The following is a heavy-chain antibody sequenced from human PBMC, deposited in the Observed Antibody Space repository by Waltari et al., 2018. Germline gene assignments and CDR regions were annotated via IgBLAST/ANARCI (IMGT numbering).Heavy chain of an antibody. CDR2: IRSKAYGGTT. CDR1: GFTFGDYA. J-gene: IGHJ4*02. CDR3: TRWVSEWLSLDY. Sequence: EVQLVESGGGLVQPGRSLRLSCTASGFTFGDYAMSWVRQAPGKGLEWVGFIRSKAYGGTTEYAASVKGRFTISRDDSKSIAYLQMNSLKTEDTAVYYCTRWVSEWLSLDYWGQGTLVTVSS. V-gene: IGHV3-49*04. D-gene: IGHD3-3*01.